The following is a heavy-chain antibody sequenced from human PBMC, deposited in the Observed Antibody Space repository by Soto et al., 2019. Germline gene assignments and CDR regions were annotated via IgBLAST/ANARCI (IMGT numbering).Heavy chain of an antibody. CDR2: IIPIFGTA. V-gene: IGHV1-69*12. CDR1: GGTFSSYA. Sequence: QVQLVQSGAEVKKPGSSVKVSCKASGGTFSSYAISWVRQAPGQGLEWMGGIIPIFGTANYAQKFQGRVTITADESXXTADMELSSLRSEDTAVYYCAIFDTAMVLWDGMDVWGQGTTVTVSS. CDR3: AIFDTAMVLWDGMDV. J-gene: IGHJ6*02. D-gene: IGHD5-18*01.